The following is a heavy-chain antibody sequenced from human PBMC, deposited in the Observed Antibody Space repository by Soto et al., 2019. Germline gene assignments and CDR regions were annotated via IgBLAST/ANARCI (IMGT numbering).Heavy chain of an antibody. V-gene: IGHV1-8*01. CDR1: GYTFTIYD. Sequence: GTSVKVSCTDSGYTFTIYDINWVRQATGQGLEWMGWMNPNSGNTGYAQKFQGRVTMTRNTSISTAYMELSSLRSEDTAVYYCARFAFAAAGTVDAFHIWGQGTMVTVSS. CDR2: MNPNSGNT. J-gene: IGHJ3*02. D-gene: IGHD6-13*01. CDR3: ARFAFAAAGTVDAFHI.